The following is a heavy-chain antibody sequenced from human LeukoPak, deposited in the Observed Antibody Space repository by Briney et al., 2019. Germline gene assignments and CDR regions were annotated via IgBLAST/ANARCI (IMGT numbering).Heavy chain of an antibody. J-gene: IGHJ3*02. D-gene: IGHD6-6*01. Sequence: SETLSLTCAVYGGSFSGYYWGWVRQPPGKGLGWIGEINHSGSTNYNPSLKSRVTISVDTSENQFSLKLSSVIAADTALYYCARKSIAADAFDIWGQGTMVTVSS. CDR2: INHSGST. V-gene: IGHV4-34*01. CDR3: ARKSIAADAFDI. CDR1: GGSFSGYY.